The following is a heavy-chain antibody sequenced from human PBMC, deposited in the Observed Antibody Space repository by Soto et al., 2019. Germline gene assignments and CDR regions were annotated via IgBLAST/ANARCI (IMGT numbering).Heavy chain of an antibody. V-gene: IGHV3-30*18. D-gene: IGHD6-19*01. Sequence: AGGSLRLSCAASGFTFSSYGMHWVRQAPGKGLEWVAVILYDGSKKYYADSVKGRFTISRDNSKNTLYLQMSSLRAEDTALYYCVKDGSSGWPYFDDMDVWGQGTTVTVSS. CDR2: ILYDGSKK. CDR1: GFTFSSYG. CDR3: VKDGSSGWPYFDDMDV. J-gene: IGHJ6*02.